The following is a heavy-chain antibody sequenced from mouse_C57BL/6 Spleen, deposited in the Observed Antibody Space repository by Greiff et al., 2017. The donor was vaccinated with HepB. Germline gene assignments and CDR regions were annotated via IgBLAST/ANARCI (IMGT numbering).Heavy chain of an antibody. V-gene: IGHV1-15*01. J-gene: IGHJ2*01. CDR1: GYTFTDYE. D-gene: IGHD1-1*01. Sequence: LQESGAELVRPGASVTLSCKASGYTFTDYEMHWVKQTPVHGLEWIGAIDPETGGTAYNQKFKGKAILTADKSSSTAYMELRSLTSEDSAVYYCYYGGDYWGQGTTLTVSS. CDR2: IDPETGGT. CDR3: YYGGDY.